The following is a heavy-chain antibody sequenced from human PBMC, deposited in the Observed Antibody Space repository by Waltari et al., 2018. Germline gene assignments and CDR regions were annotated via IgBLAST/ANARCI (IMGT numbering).Heavy chain of an antibody. CDR2: IYTSGST. V-gene: IGHV4-61*02. D-gene: IGHD6-19*01. Sequence: QVQLQESGPGLVKPSQTLSLTCTVSGGSISSGSYYGSWIRQPAGKGLEWIGRIYTSGSTNYNPSLKSRVTISVDTSKNQFSLKLSSVTAADTAVYYCARDQEWLVLWGQGTLVTVSS. J-gene: IGHJ4*02. CDR1: GGSISSGSYY. CDR3: ARDQEWLVL.